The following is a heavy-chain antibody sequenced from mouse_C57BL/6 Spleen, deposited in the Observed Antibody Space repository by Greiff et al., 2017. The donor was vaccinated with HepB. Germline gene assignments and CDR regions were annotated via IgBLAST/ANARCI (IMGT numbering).Heavy chain of an antibody. CDR2: IYPGDGDT. V-gene: IGHV1-82*01. J-gene: IGHJ1*03. CDR3: ARPVVEGYFDV. CDR1: GYAFSSSW. Sequence: VQLQQSGPELVKPGASVKISCKASGYAFSSSWMNWVKQRPGKGLEWIGRIYPGDGDTNYNGKFKGKATLTADKSSSTAYMQLSSLTSEDSAVYFCARPVVEGYFDVWGTGTTVTVSS. D-gene: IGHD1-1*01.